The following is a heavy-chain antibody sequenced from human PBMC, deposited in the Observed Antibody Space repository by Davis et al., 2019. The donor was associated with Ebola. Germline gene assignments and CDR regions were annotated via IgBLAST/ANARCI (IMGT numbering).Heavy chain of an antibody. CDR2: ITRSGNII. CDR3: ARNTAMVVGSYYYYGMDV. CDR1: GYTFSNDE. J-gene: IGHJ6*02. Sequence: GESLKISCVASGYTFSNDEMSWVRQAPGKGLEWVSHITRSGNIIYYADSVKGRFTISRDNAKNSLFLQMNSLRAEDTAVYYCARNTAMVVGSYYYYGMDVWGQGTTVTVSS. D-gene: IGHD5-18*01. V-gene: IGHV3-48*03.